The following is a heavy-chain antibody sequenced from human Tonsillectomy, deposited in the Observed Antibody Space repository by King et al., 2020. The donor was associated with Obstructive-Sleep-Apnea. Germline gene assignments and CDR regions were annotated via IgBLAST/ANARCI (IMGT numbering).Heavy chain of an antibody. Sequence: LPLQESGPGLVKPSETLTLTCTVSGDSVTSSDFYWGWIRQPPGKGLEWIGSFYYSGSTYYNPSLKSRVTISVDTSKNQFSLKVTSVTAADTAVYYCAGEGGGADYWGQGTLVTVSS. CDR3: AGEGGGADY. CDR2: FYYSGST. J-gene: IGHJ4*02. CDR1: GDSVTSSDFY. V-gene: IGHV4-39*01. D-gene: IGHD2-15*01.